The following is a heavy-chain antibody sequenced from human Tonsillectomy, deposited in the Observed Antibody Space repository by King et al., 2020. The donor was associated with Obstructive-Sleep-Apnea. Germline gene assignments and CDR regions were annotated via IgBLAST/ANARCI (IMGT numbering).Heavy chain of an antibody. CDR3: ARSGDYGDNWFDP. D-gene: IGHD4-17*01. V-gene: IGHV4-4*02. CDR2: IYHSGTT. Sequence: QLQESVPGLVKPSGTLSLTCAVSGGSISSSDWWNWVRQPPGKGLEWIGDIYHSGTTNYNPSLKGRVTISVDKTKNHFSLQLNSVTAADTAVYYCARSGDYGDNWFDPWGQGTLVTVSS. J-gene: IGHJ5*02. CDR1: GGSISSSDW.